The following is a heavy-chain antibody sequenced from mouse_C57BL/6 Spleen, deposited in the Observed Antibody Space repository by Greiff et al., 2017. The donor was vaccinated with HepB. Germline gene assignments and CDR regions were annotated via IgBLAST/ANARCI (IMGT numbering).Heavy chain of an antibody. J-gene: IGHJ1*03. CDR3: AREDYYGDKPWYFDV. Sequence: EVQLVESGPGLVKPSQSLSLTCSVTGYSITSGYYWNWIRQFPGNKLEWMGYISYDGSNNYNPSLKNRISITRDTSKNQFFLKLNSVTTEDTATYYCAREDYYGDKPWYFDVWGTGTTVTVSS. V-gene: IGHV3-6*01. CDR1: GYSITSGYY. D-gene: IGHD1-1*01. CDR2: ISYDGSN.